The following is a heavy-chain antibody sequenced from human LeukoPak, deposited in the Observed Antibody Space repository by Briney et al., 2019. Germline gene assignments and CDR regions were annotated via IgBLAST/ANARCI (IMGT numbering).Heavy chain of an antibody. D-gene: IGHD5-24*01. Sequence: GGSLGLSCAASGFMFDDYAMHWVRQVPGRGLEWVSLISGDGVSSFYADSVRGRFTISRDNNNNSLSLQMYSLTTEDTAFCYCAREQFSHTSNYFDNWGQGILVTVSS. CDR2: ISGDGVSS. CDR1: GFMFDDYA. J-gene: IGHJ4*02. V-gene: IGHV3-43*02. CDR3: AREQFSHTSNYFDN.